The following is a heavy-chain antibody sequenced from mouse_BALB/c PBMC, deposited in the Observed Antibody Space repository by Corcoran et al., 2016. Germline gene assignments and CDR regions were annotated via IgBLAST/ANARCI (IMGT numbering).Heavy chain of an antibody. D-gene: IGHD2-4*01. CDR1: GFNIKDTY. CDR3: GSSRGVNYVVY. J-gene: IGHJ2*01. Sequence: EVQLQQSGAELVKPGASVKLSCTASGFNIKDTYMHWVKQRPEQGLEWIGRIDPANGNTKYDPKFQGKATMTADTSSNTVYLQLSSLTSDATAVYYCGSSRGVNYVVYWGQGTTLTVSS. CDR2: IDPANGNT. V-gene: IGHV14-3*02.